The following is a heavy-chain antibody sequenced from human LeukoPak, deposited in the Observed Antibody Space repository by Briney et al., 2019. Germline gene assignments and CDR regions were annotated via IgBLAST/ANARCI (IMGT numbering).Heavy chain of an antibody. CDR2: INPSGGST. CDR3: ARGPPNWGMVGY. J-gene: IGHJ4*02. CDR1: GYTFTSYY. D-gene: IGHD7-27*01. Sequence: AASVKVSCKASGYTFTSYYMHWVRQAPGQGLEWMGIINPSGGSTSYAQKFQGRVTMTRDTSTSTVYMELSSLTFEDTAVYYCARGPPNWGMVGYWGQGTLVTVSS. V-gene: IGHV1-46*01.